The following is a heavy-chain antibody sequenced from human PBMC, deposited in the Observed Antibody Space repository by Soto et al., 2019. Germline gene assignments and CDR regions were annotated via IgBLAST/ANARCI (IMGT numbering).Heavy chain of an antibody. CDR1: GGSVTNSSYY. CDR3: MSQRTTVITQAYFDY. CDR2: VYYRGRS. D-gene: IGHD4-4*01. V-gene: IGHV4-39*01. J-gene: IGHJ4*02. Sequence: SETLSLTCTVSGGSVTNSSYYWGWIRQSPGKGLEWIGSVYYRGRSYSKSSVKSRVTISVDTSKNQFSLNLNSVTASDTAVYFCMSQRTTVITQAYFDYWGTGALVTVSS.